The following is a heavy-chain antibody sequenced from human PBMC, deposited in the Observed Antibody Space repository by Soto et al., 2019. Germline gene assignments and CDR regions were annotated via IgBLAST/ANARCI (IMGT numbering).Heavy chain of an antibody. CDR1: GFTFSSYA. J-gene: IGHJ4*02. CDR2: ISGSGGST. CDR3: AKSLEQWLVLGHEFDY. D-gene: IGHD6-19*01. V-gene: IGHV3-23*01. Sequence: GALRLSCAASGFTFSSYAMSWVRQAPGKGLEWVSAISGSGGSTYYADSVKGRFTISRDNSKNTLYLQMNSLRAEDTAVYYCAKSLEQWLVLGHEFDYWGQGTLVTVSS.